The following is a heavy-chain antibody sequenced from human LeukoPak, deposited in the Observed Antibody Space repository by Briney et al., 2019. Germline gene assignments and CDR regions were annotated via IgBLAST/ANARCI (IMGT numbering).Heavy chain of an antibody. V-gene: IGHV3-53*01. CDR1: GLTLSSNY. CDR2: ISSGGST. D-gene: IGHD2-15*01. Sequence: PGRSLRLSCAASGLTLSSNYMSWVRQAPGKGLEWVSLISSGGSTFYADSVKGRFTISRDNFKNPLYLQMNSLRAEDSAIYFCARGLDGGLPFGYWGQGTLVTVSS. CDR3: ARGLDGGLPFGY. J-gene: IGHJ4*02.